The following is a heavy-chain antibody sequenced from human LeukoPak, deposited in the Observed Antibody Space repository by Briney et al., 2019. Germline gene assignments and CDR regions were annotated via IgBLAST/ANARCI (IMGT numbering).Heavy chain of an antibody. J-gene: IGHJ4*02. CDR3: ARANYFDY. CDR2: IYYSGST. Sequence: SETLSLTCTVSGGSISSCYWSWFRQPPGKRLEWIASIYYSGSTTYNPSLKSRVTISVDTSKNLFSLQLSSVTAADTAVYYCARANYFDYWGQGTLVTVSS. V-gene: IGHV4-59*01. CDR1: GGSISSCY.